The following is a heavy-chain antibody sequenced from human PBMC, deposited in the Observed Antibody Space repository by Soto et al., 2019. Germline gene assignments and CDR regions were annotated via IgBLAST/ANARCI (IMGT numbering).Heavy chain of an antibody. CDR2: IYPGDSDT. Sequence: PGESLKISCKASGDEFTSYWIGWVRQKPGKGLEWMAMIYPGDSDTRDSPSFQGQVTISADKSTSTAYLQWSNLKASDTAMYYCARRRSSTAFDIWGQGTVVTVS. J-gene: IGHJ3*02. CDR3: ARRRSSTAFDI. V-gene: IGHV5-51*01. CDR1: GDEFTSYW. D-gene: IGHD2-2*01.